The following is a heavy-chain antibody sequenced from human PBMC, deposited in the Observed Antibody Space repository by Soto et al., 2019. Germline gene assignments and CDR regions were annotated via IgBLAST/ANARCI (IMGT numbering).Heavy chain of an antibody. CDR1: GGSFSGYY. D-gene: IGHD2-8*01. V-gene: IGHV4-34*01. J-gene: IGHJ4*02. Sequence: ASETLSLTCAVYGGSFSGYYWSWIRQPPGKGLEWIGEINHSGSTNYNPSLKSRVTISVDTSKNQFSLKLSSVTAADTAVYYCARGLVRGERAAGYWGQGTLVTVSS. CDR2: INHSGST. CDR3: ARGLVRGERAAGY.